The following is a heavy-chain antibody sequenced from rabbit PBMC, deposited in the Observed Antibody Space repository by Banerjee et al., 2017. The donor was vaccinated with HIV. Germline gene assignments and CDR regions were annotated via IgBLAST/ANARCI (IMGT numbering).Heavy chain of an antibody. CDR3: AREDDDYGDWNL. D-gene: IGHD2-1*01. CDR2: VYAGISDST. CDR1: GFSFSGSYW. Sequence: QEQLEESGGDLVKPEGSLTLTCTASGFSFSGSYWICWVRQAPGKGLEWIACVYAGISDSTYYATWAKGRFTVSKTSSTTVTLQMTSLTAADTATYFCAREDDDYGDWNLWGQGTLVTVS. J-gene: IGHJ4*01. V-gene: IGHV1S45*01.